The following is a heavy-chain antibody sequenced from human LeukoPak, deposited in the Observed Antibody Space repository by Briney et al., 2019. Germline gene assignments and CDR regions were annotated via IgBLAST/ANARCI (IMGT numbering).Heavy chain of an antibody. CDR3: AIDGYGYGYNQPNWIDP. V-gene: IGHV3-33*01. CDR2: IWYDGSNK. CDR1: GFTFSSYG. J-gene: IGHJ5*02. Sequence: PGRPLRLSCAASGFTFSSYGMHWVRQAPGKGLEWVAVIWYDGSNKYYADSVKGRFTISRDNSKNTLYLQMNSLRAEDTAVYYCAIDGYGYGYNQPNWIDPWGQGTLVTVSS. D-gene: IGHD5-18*01.